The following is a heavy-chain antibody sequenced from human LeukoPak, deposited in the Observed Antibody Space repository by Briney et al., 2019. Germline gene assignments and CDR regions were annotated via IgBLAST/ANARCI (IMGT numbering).Heavy chain of an antibody. Sequence: SETLSLTYTVSGGSISSYYWSWIRQPPGKGLEWIGYIYYSGSTNYNPSLKSRVTISVDTSKNQFSLKLSSVTAADTAVYYCARLSGNPQWYYFDYWGQGTLVTVSS. CDR3: ARLSGNPQWYYFDY. J-gene: IGHJ4*02. CDR2: IYYSGST. CDR1: GGSISSYY. D-gene: IGHD1-26*01. V-gene: IGHV4-59*08.